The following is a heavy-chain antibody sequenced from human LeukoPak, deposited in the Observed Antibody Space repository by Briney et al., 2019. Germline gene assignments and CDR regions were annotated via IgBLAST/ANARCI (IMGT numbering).Heavy chain of an antibody. CDR1: GGTFSSYA. Sequence: SVKVSCKSSGGTFSSYAIRWVRQAPGQGLEWMGGIIPIFGKAKYAQKFQGRVTITTEASTSTDSMELSSLTSEDTAVYYCAVDKWNYFSPHYYYYYLEVWGKGTTGTVSS. CDR3: AVDKWNYFSPHYYYYYLEV. V-gene: IGHV1-69*05. D-gene: IGHD1-7*01. J-gene: IGHJ6*03. CDR2: IIPIFGKA.